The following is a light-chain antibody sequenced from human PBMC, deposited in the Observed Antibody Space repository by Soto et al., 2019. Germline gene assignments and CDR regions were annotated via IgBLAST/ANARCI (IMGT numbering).Light chain of an antibody. CDR1: QSVSSY. V-gene: IGKV3-11*01. Sequence: EIVLTQSPATLSLSPGERATLSCRASQSVSSYVAWYQQKPGQAPRLLIYDASNRATGIPARFSGSGSGTDFTLTISSLEPEDFAVYYGQQRSNWPLTFGGGTKGESK. J-gene: IGKJ4*01. CDR3: QQRSNWPLT. CDR2: DAS.